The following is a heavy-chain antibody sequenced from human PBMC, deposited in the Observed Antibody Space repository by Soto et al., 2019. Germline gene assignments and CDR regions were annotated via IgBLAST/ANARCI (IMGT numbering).Heavy chain of an antibody. CDR3: ARDILSGGAYPDS. Sequence: GGSLRLSCAASGFTFSSYTMNWVRQAPGKGLEWISSISSVSSYIYYAGSVKGRFTISRDNAKNSLFLQMNSLRADDTAVYYCARDILSGGAYPDSWGQGTKVTVSS. CDR1: GFTFSSYT. V-gene: IGHV3-21*01. D-gene: IGHD3-10*01. J-gene: IGHJ5*01. CDR2: ISSVSSYI.